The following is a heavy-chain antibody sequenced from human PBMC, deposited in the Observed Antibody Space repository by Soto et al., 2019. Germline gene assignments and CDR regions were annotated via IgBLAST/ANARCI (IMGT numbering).Heavy chain of an antibody. CDR3: ARLAPRDGDPKTVRAFDI. V-gene: IGHV4-59*01. CDR2: ISSSGST. J-gene: IGHJ3*02. D-gene: IGHD1-1*01. Sequence: SETLSLTCTVSGGSITSFFWSWIRQPPGKGLEWIAYISSSGSTKYNPSLKSRVTIPLDTSKNQFSLRSISVTAADTAVYYCARLAPRDGDPKTVRAFDIWGQGTMVTFSS. CDR1: GGSITSFF.